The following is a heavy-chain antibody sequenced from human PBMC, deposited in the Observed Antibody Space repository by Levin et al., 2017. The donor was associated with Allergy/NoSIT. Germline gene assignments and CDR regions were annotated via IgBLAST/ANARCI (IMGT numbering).Heavy chain of an antibody. V-gene: IGHV1-8*01. J-gene: IGHJ6*02. CDR1: GYTFTSYD. CDR2: MNPNSGNT. Sequence: ASVKVSCKASGYTFTSYDINWVRQATGQGLEWMGWMNPNSGNTGYAQKFQGRVTMTRNTSISTAYMELSSLRSEDTAVYYCARSVGRIAAAVVYYYYGMDVWGQGTTVTVSS. CDR3: ARSVGRIAAAVVYYYYGMDV. D-gene: IGHD6-13*01.